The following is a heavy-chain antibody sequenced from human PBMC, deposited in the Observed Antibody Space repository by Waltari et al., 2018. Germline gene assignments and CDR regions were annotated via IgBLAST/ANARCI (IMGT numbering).Heavy chain of an antibody. V-gene: IGHV3-74*03. CDR2: ISNDETTL. J-gene: IGHJ6*02. CDR1: GFRFSNYW. Sequence: EEQLLESGGGLVQPGDSLRLSFAASGFRFSNYWMKWVRHAPGKGLVWVARISNDETTLTYADSVKGRFTISRDNAKNTVYLQMKRLRADDTADYYCARLAPRTYRSPVPGRHYYYGMDVWGQGTTVTVSS. D-gene: IGHD3-10*01. CDR3: ARLAPRTYRSPVPGRHYYYGMDV.